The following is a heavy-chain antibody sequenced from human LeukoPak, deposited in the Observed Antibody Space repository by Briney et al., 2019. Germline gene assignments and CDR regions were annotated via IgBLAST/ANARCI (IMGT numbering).Heavy chain of an antibody. D-gene: IGHD4-23*01. Sequence: SETLSLTCTVSGGSISSYYWTWIRQPPGKGLEWLGYIYYSGSTSYNPSLKSRVTISLDTSKNQFSLRLSSVTAADTAVYYCARWVYGGNSNFDYWGQGTLVTVSS. V-gene: IGHV4-59*12. CDR3: ARWVYGGNSNFDY. CDR1: GGSISSYY. J-gene: IGHJ4*02. CDR2: IYYSGST.